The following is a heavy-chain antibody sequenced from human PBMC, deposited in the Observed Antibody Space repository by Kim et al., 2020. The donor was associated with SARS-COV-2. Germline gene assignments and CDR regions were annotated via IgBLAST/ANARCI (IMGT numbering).Heavy chain of an antibody. J-gene: IGHJ4*02. Sequence: GGSLRLSCEASGFTFRSYSMNWIRQAPGKGLEWVSSISMSSTYIYYADSVTGRFTISRDDATNSLFLQMNSLRAEDTATSYCARVDGSGTYTLDYWGQGT. CDR3: ARVDGSGTYTLDY. CDR2: ISMSSTYI. CDR1: GFTFRSYS. V-gene: IGHV3-21*06. D-gene: IGHD3-10*01.